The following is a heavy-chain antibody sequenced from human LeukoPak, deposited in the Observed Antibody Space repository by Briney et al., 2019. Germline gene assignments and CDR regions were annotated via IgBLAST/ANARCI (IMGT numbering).Heavy chain of an antibody. V-gene: IGHV4-39*06. J-gene: IGHJ4*02. Sequence: SETLSLTCTVSGGSISSGGFYWSWIRQPPGKGRVWIGSIYYSGSTYYNPSLKSRVTISLDTSKNQFPLKLSSVTAADTAVYYCARVKRDCSSSSCSPVIDYWGQGALVPVSS. CDR2: IYYSGST. D-gene: IGHD2-15*01. CDR3: ARVKRDCSSSSCSPVIDY. CDR1: GGSISSGGFY.